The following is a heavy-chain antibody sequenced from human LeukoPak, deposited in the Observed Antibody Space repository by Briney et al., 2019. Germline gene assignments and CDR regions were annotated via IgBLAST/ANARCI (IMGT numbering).Heavy chain of an antibody. D-gene: IGHD3-22*01. CDR1: GITLSNYG. CDR2: ISDSGGRT. J-gene: IGHJ4*02. V-gene: IGHV3-23*01. CDR3: AKRGVVIRVILVGFHKEAYYFDS. Sequence: GGSLRLSRAVSGITLSNYGMSWVRQAPGKGLEWVAGISDSGGRTNYADSVKGRFTISRDNPKNTLYLQMNSLRAEDTAVYFCAKRGVVIRVILVGFHKEAYYFDSWGQGALVTVSS.